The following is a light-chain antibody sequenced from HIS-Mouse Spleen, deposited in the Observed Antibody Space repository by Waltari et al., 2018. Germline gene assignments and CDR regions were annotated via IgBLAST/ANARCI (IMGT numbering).Light chain of an antibody. Sequence: QSVLTQPPSASGTPGQRVPISCSGSSSNLGSNYVYRYQQLPGTAPKLPIYRNNQRPSGVPDRFSGSKSGTSASLAISGLRSEDEADYYCAAWDDSLSGPGIGGGTKLTVL. CDR3: AAWDDSLSGPG. CDR1: SSNLGSNY. J-gene: IGLJ2*01. V-gene: IGLV1-47*01. CDR2: RNN.